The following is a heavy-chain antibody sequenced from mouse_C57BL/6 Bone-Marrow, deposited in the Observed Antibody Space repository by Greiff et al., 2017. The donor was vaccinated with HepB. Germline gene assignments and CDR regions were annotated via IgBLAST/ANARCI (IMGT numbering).Heavy chain of an antibody. CDR2: ISGGGGNT. CDR3: ARNYYGSSWAY. D-gene: IGHD1-1*01. Sequence: EVKVVESGGGLVKPGGSLKLSCAASGFTFSSYTMSWVRQTPEKRLEWVATISGGGGNTYYPDSVKGRFTISRDNAKNTLYLQMSSLRSEDTALYYCARNYYGSSWAYGGQGTLVTVSA. J-gene: IGHJ3*01. V-gene: IGHV5-9*01. CDR1: GFTFSSYT.